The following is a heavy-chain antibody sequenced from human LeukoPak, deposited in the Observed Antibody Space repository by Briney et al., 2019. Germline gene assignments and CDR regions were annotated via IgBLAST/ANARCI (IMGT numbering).Heavy chain of an antibody. CDR3: AKDLAYDSSDYHVIFDC. Sequence: GVSLRLSCAASGFTFSTYAMSWVRQAPGKGLEWVSAISGAGDRTYHADSVKGRFTTSRDNSKNTLYLQMNSLRAEDTAIYYCAKDLAYDSSDYHVIFDCWGQGTLVTVSS. V-gene: IGHV3-23*01. CDR2: ISGAGDRT. CDR1: GFTFSTYA. J-gene: IGHJ4*02. D-gene: IGHD3-22*01.